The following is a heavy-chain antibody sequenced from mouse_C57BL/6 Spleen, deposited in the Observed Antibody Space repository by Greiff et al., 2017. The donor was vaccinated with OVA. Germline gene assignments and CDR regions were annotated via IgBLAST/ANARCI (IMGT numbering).Heavy chain of an antibody. Sequence: EVQLVESGGGLVKPGGSLKLSCAASGFTFSSYAMSWVRQTPEKRLEWVATISDGGSYTYYPDNVKGRFTISRDNAKNNLYLQMSHLKSEDTAMYYCARSGGPPFAYWGQGTLVSVSA. J-gene: IGHJ3*01. V-gene: IGHV5-4*01. D-gene: IGHD3-1*01. CDR2: ISDGGSYT. CDR3: ARSGGPPFAY. CDR1: GFTFSSYA.